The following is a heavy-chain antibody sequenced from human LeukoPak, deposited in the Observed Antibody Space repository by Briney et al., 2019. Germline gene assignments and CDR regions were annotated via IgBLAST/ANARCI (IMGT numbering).Heavy chain of an antibody. Sequence: GEPLKISCKGSGYSFTSYWIGWVRQLPGKGLEWMGIIYPGDSDTRYSPSFQGQVTISADKSISTAYLQWSSLKASDTAMYYCARVRFDSSGYSVLDFDYWGQGSLVTVSS. CDR2: IYPGDSDT. D-gene: IGHD3-22*01. V-gene: IGHV5-51*01. J-gene: IGHJ4*02. CDR3: ARVRFDSSGYSVLDFDY. CDR1: GYSFTSYW.